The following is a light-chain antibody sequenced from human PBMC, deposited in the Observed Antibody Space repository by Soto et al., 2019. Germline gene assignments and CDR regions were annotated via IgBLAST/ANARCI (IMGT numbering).Light chain of an antibody. V-gene: IGLV2-11*01. J-gene: IGLJ3*02. Sequence: QSALTQPRSVSASPGQSVTISCTGTSSNVGGYNYVSWYQQNPGKAPKLMIYDASKRPPGVPDRFSGSKSGNAASLTISGLQAEDDADYYCCSYAASYTLVFGGGTKLTVL. CDR2: DAS. CDR3: CSYAASYTLV. CDR1: SSNVGGYNY.